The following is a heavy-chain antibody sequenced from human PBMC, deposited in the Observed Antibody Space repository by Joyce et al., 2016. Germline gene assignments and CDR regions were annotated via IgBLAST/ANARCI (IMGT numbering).Heavy chain of an antibody. CDR2: IYYSGST. Sequence: QVQLQESGPGLVKPSQTLSLTCTVSGGFISSGPYYWSWIRQHPGKGLEWIGFIYYSGSTYYNPSLQSRVTISVDTSKNQFSLKLSSVTAADTAVYYCAREVAHIEHYFDYWGQGTLVTVSS. J-gene: IGHJ4*02. CDR3: AREVAHIEHYFDY. CDR1: GGFISSGPYY. V-gene: IGHV4-31*03.